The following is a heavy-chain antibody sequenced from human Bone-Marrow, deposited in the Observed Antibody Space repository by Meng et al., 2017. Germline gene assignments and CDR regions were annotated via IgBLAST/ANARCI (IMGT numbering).Heavy chain of an antibody. CDR1: GFTFSSYA. Sequence: GESLKISCAASGFTFSSYAMHWVRQAPGKGLEWVAVISYDGSNKYYADSVKGRFTISRDNSKNTLYLQMNSLRAEDTAVYYCARDNPMDEIDYWGQGTLVTVS. J-gene: IGHJ4*02. CDR2: ISYDGSNK. CDR3: ARDNPMDEIDY. V-gene: IGHV3-30*04. D-gene: IGHD3-10*01.